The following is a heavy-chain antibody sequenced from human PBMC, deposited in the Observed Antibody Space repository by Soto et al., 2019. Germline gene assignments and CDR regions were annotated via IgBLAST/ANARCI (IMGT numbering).Heavy chain of an antibody. CDR2: ISGGGYT. J-gene: IGHJ4*02. V-gene: IGHV3-23*01. D-gene: IGHD2-2*01. Sequence: QPGGSLRLSCEASGFTFSTYAMSWVRQAPGKGLEWVSAISGGGYTYYADSVKGRFTISRDNSKNTLYLQMNSLRAEDTAIYYCVRDIVIVPAASPMGYFDYWGQGALVTVSS. CDR1: GFTFSTYA. CDR3: VRDIVIVPAASPMGYFDY.